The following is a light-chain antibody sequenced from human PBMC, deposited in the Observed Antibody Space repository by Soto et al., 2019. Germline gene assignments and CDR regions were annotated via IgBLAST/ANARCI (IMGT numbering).Light chain of an antibody. CDR3: QHSYLTPYT. CDR1: QSISSY. Sequence: DIQMTQSPSSLSASVGDRVTITCRASQSISSYLNWYQQSPGTAPNLISAASNLAYGVPSRFTASGSGTDFTFTIQSLRPEDFATYYCQHSYLTPYTFGQG. CDR2: AAS. V-gene: IGKV1-39*01. J-gene: IGKJ2*01.